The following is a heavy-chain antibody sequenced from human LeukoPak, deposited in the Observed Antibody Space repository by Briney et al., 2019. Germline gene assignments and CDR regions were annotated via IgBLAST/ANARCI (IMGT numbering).Heavy chain of an antibody. Sequence: GGSLRLSCTASGFTFNTVWMTWVRQAPGKGLEWVGRIKSKTDGERSDYAAAVKGRFIISRDDSEDTLFLQMNSLKTEDTAVYYCTTVHGAGPVNFDYWGQGSLVTVFS. CDR3: TTVHGAGPVNFDY. D-gene: IGHD3-16*01. J-gene: IGHJ4*02. CDR2: IKSKTDGERS. V-gene: IGHV3-15*01. CDR1: GFTFNTVW.